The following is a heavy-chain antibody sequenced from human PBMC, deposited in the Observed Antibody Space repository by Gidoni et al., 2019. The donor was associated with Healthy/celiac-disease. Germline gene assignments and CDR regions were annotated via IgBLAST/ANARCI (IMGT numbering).Heavy chain of an antibody. CDR3: ARLRFLEWVELDY. V-gene: IGHV4-59*01. J-gene: IGHJ4*02. CDR2: IYYSGST. CDR1: GGSISSYY. D-gene: IGHD3-3*01. Sequence: QVQLQESGPGLVKPSETLSLTCTVSGGSISSYYWSWIRQPPGKGLEWIGYIYYSGSTNYNPSLKSRVTISVDTSKNQFSLKLSSVTAADTAVYYCARLRFLEWVELDYWGQGTLVTVSS.